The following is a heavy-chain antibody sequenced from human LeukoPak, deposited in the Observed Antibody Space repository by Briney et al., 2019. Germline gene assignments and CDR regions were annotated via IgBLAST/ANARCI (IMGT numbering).Heavy chain of an antibody. CDR3: ASGYCSGGSCYLPFDY. J-gene: IGHJ4*02. V-gene: IGHV1-3*03. CDR1: GYTFTSYA. CDR2: INAGNGNT. Sequence: RASVKVSCKASGYTFTSYAIHWVRQAPGQRLEWMGWINAGNGNTKYSQEFQGRVTITRDTSASTAYMELSSLRSEDMAVYYCASGYCSGGSCYLPFDYWGQGTLVTVSS. D-gene: IGHD2-15*01.